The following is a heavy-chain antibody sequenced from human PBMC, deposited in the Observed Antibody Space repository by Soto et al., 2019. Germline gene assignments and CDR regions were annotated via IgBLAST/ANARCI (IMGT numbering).Heavy chain of an antibody. J-gene: IGHJ4*02. V-gene: IGHV3-33*01. CDR1: GFTFSSYG. CDR2: IWYDGSNK. D-gene: IGHD6-19*01. Sequence: GGSLRLSCAASGFTFSSYGMHWVRQAPGKGLEWVAVIWYDGSNKYYADSVKGRFTISRDNSKNTLYLQMNSLRAEDTAVYYCARGYVEIPLRAVAGPVDYWGQGTLVTVSS. CDR3: ARGYVEIPLRAVAGPVDY.